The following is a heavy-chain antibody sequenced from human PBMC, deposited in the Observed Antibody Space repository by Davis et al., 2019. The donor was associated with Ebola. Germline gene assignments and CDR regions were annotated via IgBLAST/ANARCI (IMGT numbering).Heavy chain of an antibody. CDR3: ARVGGSGPTLFWFDP. D-gene: IGHD3-10*01. V-gene: IGHV4-30-4*01. J-gene: IGHJ5*02. CDR1: GGSISSGNYY. CDR2: INYGGNT. Sequence: SETLSLTCSVSGGSISSGNYYWSWIRQSPGKGLEWIGYINYGGNTYYNPSLASRISISIDTSMNQFSLRLTSVTATDTAVYYCARVGGSGPTLFWFDPWGQGTLVTVSS.